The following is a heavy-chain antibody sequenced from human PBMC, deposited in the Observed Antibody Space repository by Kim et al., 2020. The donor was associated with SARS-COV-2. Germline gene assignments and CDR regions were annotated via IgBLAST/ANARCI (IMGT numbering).Heavy chain of an antibody. CDR2: INGGKGDT. CDR1: GYTFTFHA. J-gene: IGHJ5*02. V-gene: IGHV1-3*01. D-gene: IGHD3-10*01. Sequence: ASVKVSCKASGYTFTFHAIHWVRQAPGQRLEWMGWINGGKGDTEYSQNFQGRVTMTRDTSAKTVYMELNSLRSEDTAVYYCARGALDRGGTYNWLDLWGQGTLVTVSS. CDR3: ARGALDRGGTYNWLDL.